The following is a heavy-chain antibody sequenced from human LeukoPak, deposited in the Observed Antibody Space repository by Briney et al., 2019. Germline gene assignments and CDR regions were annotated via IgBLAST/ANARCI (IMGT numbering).Heavy chain of an antibody. CDR3: ARVCIAAAGSRLNYYYYIGV. J-gene: IGHJ6*03. CDR1: GGSFSGYY. V-gene: IGHV4-34*01. CDR2: INHSGST. Sequence: AETLTLTCAVYGGSFSGYYRSWIRQPPGKGLEWIGEINHSGSTNYNPSLKSRVTISVDTSKNQFSLKLSSVTAADTAVYYCARVCIAAAGSRLNYYYYIGVWGKGPRVTFSS. D-gene: IGHD6-13*01.